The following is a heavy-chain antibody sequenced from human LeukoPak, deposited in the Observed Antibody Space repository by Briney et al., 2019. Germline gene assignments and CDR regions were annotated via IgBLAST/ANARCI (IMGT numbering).Heavy chain of an antibody. CDR2: IVVGSGNT. CDR3: AASVIAVAGKTLDY. V-gene: IGHV1-58*02. J-gene: IGHJ4*02. D-gene: IGHD6-19*01. Sequence: SVKVSCKASGFTFTSSAMQWVRQARGQRLEWIGWIVVGSGNTNYAQKFQERVTITRDMSTSTAYMELSSLRSEDTAVYYCAASVIAVAGKTLDYWGQGTLVTVSS. CDR1: GFTFTSSA.